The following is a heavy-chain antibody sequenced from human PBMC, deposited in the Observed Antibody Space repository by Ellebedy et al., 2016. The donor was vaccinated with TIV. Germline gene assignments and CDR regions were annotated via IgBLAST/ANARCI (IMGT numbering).Heavy chain of an antibody. V-gene: IGHV3-7*03. CDR1: GFTFSDFY. Sequence: GESLKISXAASGFTFSDFYMSWIRQAPGKGLEWVANIKPDGSEKYYVESVKGRFTISRDNAKNSLYLQMNSLRAEDTAVYYCAKDRGGFYVAPRFDPWGQGTLVTVSS. J-gene: IGHJ5*02. D-gene: IGHD2/OR15-2a*01. CDR2: IKPDGSEK. CDR3: AKDRGGFYVAPRFDP.